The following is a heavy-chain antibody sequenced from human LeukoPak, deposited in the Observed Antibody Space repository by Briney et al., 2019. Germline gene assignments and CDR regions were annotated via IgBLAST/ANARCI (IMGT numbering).Heavy chain of an antibody. V-gene: IGHV1-2*06. D-gene: IGHD3-3*01. Sequence: ASVKVSCKASGYTFTGYYMHWVRPAPGQGLEWMGRINPNSGGTNYAQKFQGRVTMTRDTSISTAYMELSRLRSDDTAAYYCARGYDFWSGYLDYWGQGTLVTVSS. CDR1: GYTFTGYY. CDR2: INPNSGGT. CDR3: ARGYDFWSGYLDY. J-gene: IGHJ4*02.